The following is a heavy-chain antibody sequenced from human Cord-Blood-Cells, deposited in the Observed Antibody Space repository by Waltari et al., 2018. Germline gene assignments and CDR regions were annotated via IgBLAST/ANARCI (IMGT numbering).Heavy chain of an antibody. Sequence: QVQLQQWGAGLLKPSETLSLTCAVYGGSFSGYYWSWIRQPPGQGLEWIGEINHRGRTNYNPSLKSRVTISVDTSKNQFSLKLSSVTAADTAVYYCARLSGSYYFDYWGQGTLVTVSS. J-gene: IGHJ4*02. V-gene: IGHV4-34*01. D-gene: IGHD1-26*01. CDR1: GGSFSGYY. CDR3: ARLSGSYYFDY. CDR2: INHRGRT.